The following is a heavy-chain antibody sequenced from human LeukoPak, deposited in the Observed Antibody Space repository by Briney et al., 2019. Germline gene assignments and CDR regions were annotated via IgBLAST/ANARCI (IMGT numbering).Heavy chain of an antibody. V-gene: IGHV3-66*04. CDR3: ARPNHDFWSGYSFDY. J-gene: IGHJ4*02. Sequence: PGGSLRLSCAASGFTFSSYWMSWVRQAPGKGLEWVSVIYSGGSTYYADSVKGRFTISRENAKNSLYLQMNSLRAEDTAVYYCARPNHDFWSGYSFDYWGQGTLVTVSS. D-gene: IGHD3-3*01. CDR1: GFTFSSYW. CDR2: IYSGGST.